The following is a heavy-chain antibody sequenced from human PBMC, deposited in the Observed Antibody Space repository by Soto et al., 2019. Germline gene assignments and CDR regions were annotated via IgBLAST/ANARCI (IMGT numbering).Heavy chain of an antibody. D-gene: IGHD2-2*02. CDR2: ISSNGGST. Sequence: QPGGSLRLSCAASGFTFSSYAMHWVRQAPGKGLEYVSAISSNGGSTYYANSVKGRFTISRDNSKNTLYLQMGSLRAEDMAVYYCARDPYCSSTSCYRYFDYWGQGTLVTVSS. V-gene: IGHV3-64*01. J-gene: IGHJ4*02. CDR3: ARDPYCSSTSCYRYFDY. CDR1: GFTFSSYA.